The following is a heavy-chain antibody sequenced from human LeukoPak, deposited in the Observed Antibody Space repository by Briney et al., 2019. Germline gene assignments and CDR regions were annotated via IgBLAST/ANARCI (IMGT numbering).Heavy chain of an antibody. V-gene: IGHV3-48*03. CDR1: GFTFDAYE. CDR2: ISGSGRTI. J-gene: IGHJ5*01. CDR3: ARGVYGRFDS. D-gene: IGHD2/OR15-2a*01. Sequence: PGGSPRLSCAASGFTFDAYEINWVRQAPGKGLEWVSYISGSGRTIYYADSVKGRFTISWDNAKNSVYLQMNRLRAEDTAVYYCARGVYGRFDSWGQGTLVTVSS.